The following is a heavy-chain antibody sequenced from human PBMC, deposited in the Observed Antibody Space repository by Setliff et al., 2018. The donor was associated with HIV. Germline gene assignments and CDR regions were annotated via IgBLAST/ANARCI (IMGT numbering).Heavy chain of an antibody. V-gene: IGHV4-34*01. D-gene: IGHD3-10*01. Sequence: SSETLSLTCAVYGGSFNGYSWTWIRQPPGKGLEWIGGINHSGSTNYNPSLKSRVTISVDTSKSQFSLMLSSVTAADTAVYYCARNLWFGGNRYFDYWGQGTLVTVSS. J-gene: IGHJ4*02. CDR3: ARNLWFGGNRYFDY. CDR2: INHSGST. CDR1: GGSFNGYS.